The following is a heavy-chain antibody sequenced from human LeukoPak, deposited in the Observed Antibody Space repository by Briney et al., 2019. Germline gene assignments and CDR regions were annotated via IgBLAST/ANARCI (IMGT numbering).Heavy chain of an antibody. D-gene: IGHD3-16*01. Sequence: GGSLRLSCAASGFTFSTYWMNWVRQAPGKGLEWVSGISPRGDITYYKDSVRGRFTISRDNFKNTVSLQLNSLRAEDTAMYYCAKDDDWGRFNHWGQGTLVTVSS. CDR1: GFTFSTYW. V-gene: IGHV3-23*01. J-gene: IGHJ1*01. CDR2: ISPRGDIT. CDR3: AKDDDWGRFNH.